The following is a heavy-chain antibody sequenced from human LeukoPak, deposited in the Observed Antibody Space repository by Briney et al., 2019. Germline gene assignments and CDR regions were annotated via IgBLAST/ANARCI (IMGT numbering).Heavy chain of an antibody. Sequence: GASVKVSCKASGYTFTSYAIHWVRQAPGQRLEWMGWISAGNGNTKYSQNFQGRVTFISNTSATTAFMELSSLRSEDAAVYYCARGGSMVYWGQGTLVTVSS. CDR1: GYTFTSYA. J-gene: IGHJ4*02. D-gene: IGHD2-2*01. CDR3: ARGGSMVY. CDR2: ISAGNGNT. V-gene: IGHV1-3*01.